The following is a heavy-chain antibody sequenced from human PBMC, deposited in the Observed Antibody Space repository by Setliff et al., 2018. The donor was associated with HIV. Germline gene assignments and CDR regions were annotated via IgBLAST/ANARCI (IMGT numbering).Heavy chain of an antibody. J-gene: IGHJ3*02. CDR2: IYTSGRT. CDR1: GDSISSGYYY. CDR3: ARDGETTVMGDAFDI. Sequence: SETLSLTCTVSGDSISSGYYYWSWIRQPAGKGLEWIGRIYTSGRTKYNPSLQSRVTISVDASKNQFSLRLRSVTAADTAVYYCARDGETTVMGDAFDIWGQGTMVTVSS. D-gene: IGHD4-4*01. V-gene: IGHV4-61*02.